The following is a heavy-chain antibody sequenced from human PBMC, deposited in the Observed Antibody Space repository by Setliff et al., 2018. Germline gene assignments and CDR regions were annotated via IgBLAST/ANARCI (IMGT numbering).Heavy chain of an antibody. CDR3: ARGGTFRYFDY. Sequence: ETLSLTCTVSGGSISTYYWSWIRQPPGKGLEWIGYVYYSGIANYSPSLKSRLPISVDTSQTQFSLKLRSVTAADTAVYYCARGGTFRYFDYWGQGTPVTVSS. D-gene: IGHD5-12*01. J-gene: IGHJ4*02. CDR1: GGSISTYY. CDR2: VYYSGIA. V-gene: IGHV4-59*01.